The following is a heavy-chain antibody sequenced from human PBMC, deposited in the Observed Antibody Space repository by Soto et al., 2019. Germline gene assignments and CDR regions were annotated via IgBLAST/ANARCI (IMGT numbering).Heavy chain of an antibody. CDR3: AKSVTSAIHYFDY. D-gene: IGHD2-2*01. CDR1: GDSVNSYY. CDR2: VYYSGST. V-gene: IGHV4-59*02. J-gene: IGHJ4*02. Sequence: SETLSLTCTVTGDSVNSYYWSWMRQPPGKGLECMGDVYYSGSTNYNPSLKSRVIISVDTTKNQISLRLKSVTAADTAVYYCAKSVTSAIHYFDYWGQGXLVTVYS.